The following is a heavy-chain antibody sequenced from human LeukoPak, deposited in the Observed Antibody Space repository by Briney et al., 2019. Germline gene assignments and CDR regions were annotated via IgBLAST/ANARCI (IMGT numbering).Heavy chain of an antibody. CDR3: ARADTYCSGGSCYPDY. D-gene: IGHD2-15*01. V-gene: IGHV1-46*01. CDR2: INPSGGST. Sequence: GASVKVSCKASGYTFTSYYMHWVRQAPGQGLEWKGIINPSGGSTSYAQKFQGRVTMTRDTSTSTVYMELSSLRSEDTAVYYCARADTYCSGGSCYPDYWGQGTLVTVSS. J-gene: IGHJ4*02. CDR1: GYTFTSYY.